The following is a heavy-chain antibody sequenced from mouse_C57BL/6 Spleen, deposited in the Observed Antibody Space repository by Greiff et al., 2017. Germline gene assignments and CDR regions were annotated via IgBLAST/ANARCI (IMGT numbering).Heavy chain of an antibody. CDR1: GYTFTDYN. V-gene: IGHV1-18*01. CDR2: INPNNGGT. J-gene: IGHJ4*01. CDR3: ARAGDSSGYNYAMDY. Sequence: EVKLQESGPELVKPGASVKIPCKASGYTFTDYNMDWVKQSHGKSLEWIGDINPNNGGTIYNQKFKGKATLTVDKSSSTAYMELRSLTSEDTAVYYCARAGDSSGYNYAMDYWGQGTSVTVSS. D-gene: IGHD3-2*02.